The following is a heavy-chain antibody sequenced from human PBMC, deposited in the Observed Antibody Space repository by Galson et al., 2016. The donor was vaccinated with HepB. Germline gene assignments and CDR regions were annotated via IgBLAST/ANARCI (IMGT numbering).Heavy chain of an antibody. J-gene: IGHJ3*02. CDR2: ISGSSYNT. D-gene: IGHD6-19*01. V-gene: IGHV3-23*01. Sequence: GKGLEWVSTISGSSYNTYYADSVKGRFTISRDNSKNTLYLQMNSLRAEDTAVYYCAKSQPGYSSGWYTLPIDAFDIWGQGTMVTVSS. CDR3: AKSQPGYSSGWYTLPIDAFDI.